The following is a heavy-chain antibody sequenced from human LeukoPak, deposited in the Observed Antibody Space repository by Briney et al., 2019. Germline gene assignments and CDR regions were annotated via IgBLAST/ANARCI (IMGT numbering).Heavy chain of an antibody. CDR3: AADYYDSSGYLEYFQH. Sequence: PGGSLRLSCEVSGFTLSRRYWMSWIRQVPGKGLEWLACIKGDGSEKHYVDSVSGRFTISRDNAKNSLYLQMNSLRAEDTAVYYCAADYYDSSGYLEYFQHWGQGTLVTVSS. D-gene: IGHD3-22*01. V-gene: IGHV3-7*01. CDR2: IKGDGSEK. J-gene: IGHJ1*01. CDR1: GFTLSRRYW.